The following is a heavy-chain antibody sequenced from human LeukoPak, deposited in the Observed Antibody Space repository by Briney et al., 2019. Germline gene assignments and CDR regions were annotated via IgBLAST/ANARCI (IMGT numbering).Heavy chain of an antibody. J-gene: IGHJ4*02. V-gene: IGHV3-23*01. CDR2: ISGSGEST. CDR1: GFTFSSYA. D-gene: IGHD3-16*01. Sequence: PGGSLRLSXAASGFTFSSYAVTWVRQAPGKGLEWVSTISGSGESTLYADSVKGRFTISRDNTKNTLYLQMNSLRAEDTAVYYCAKDRVGGLTIVDYWGQGTLVTVSS. CDR3: AKDRVGGLTIVDY.